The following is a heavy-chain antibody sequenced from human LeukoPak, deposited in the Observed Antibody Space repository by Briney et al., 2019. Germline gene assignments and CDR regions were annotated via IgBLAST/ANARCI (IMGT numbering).Heavy chain of an antibody. D-gene: IGHD3-10*01. J-gene: IGHJ4*02. Sequence: SVKVSCKASGGTFSSYTISWVRQAPGQGLEWMGRIIPILGIANYAQKFQGRVTMTEDTSTDTAYMELSSLRSEDTAVYYCATARRGYGSGSYSSYYFDYWGQGTLVTVSS. CDR2: IIPILGIA. CDR1: GGTFSSYT. CDR3: ATARRGYGSGSYSSYYFDY. V-gene: IGHV1-69*02.